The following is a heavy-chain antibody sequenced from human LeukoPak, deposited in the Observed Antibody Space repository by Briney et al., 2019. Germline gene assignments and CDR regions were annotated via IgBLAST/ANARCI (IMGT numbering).Heavy chain of an antibody. V-gene: IGHV4-59*01. CDR3: ARAVTGGDYYFDY. CDR1: GGSISSYY. CDR2: IYYSGST. D-gene: IGHD4-17*01. J-gene: IGHJ4*02. Sequence: PSETLSLTCTVSGGSISSYYWSWFRQPPGKGLEWIGYIYYSGSTNYNPSLKSRVTISVDTSKNQFSLKLSSVTAADTAVYYCARAVTGGDYYFDYWGQGTLVTVSS.